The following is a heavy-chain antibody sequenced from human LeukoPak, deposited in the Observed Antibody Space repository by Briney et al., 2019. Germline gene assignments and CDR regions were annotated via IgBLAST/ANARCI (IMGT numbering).Heavy chain of an antibody. CDR3: ARDMPHNCFDP. D-gene: IGHD2-2*01. Sequence: ASVKVSCKASGASFSNYYIHWVRQAPGQGLEWVGLIYPGGGWTNYAQKFQGRVTMTTDTSTSTVYMELSSLRSEDTAVYYCARDMPHNCFDPWGQGTRVTVSP. J-gene: IGHJ5*02. CDR2: IYPGGGWT. CDR1: GASFSNYY. V-gene: IGHV1-46*01.